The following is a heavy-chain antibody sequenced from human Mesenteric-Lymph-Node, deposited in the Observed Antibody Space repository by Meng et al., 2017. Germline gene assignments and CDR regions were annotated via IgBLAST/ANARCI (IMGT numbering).Heavy chain of an antibody. CDR1: GYTLTTYV. J-gene: IGHJ5*02. CDR2: INTNTGNP. Sequence: QVQLVQSGSELKKPGASVKVSCKASGYTLTTYVMNRVRQAPGQGLEWMGWINTNTGNPTYAQGFTGRFVFSLDTSVNMAYLQITSLKAEDTAVYYCVRGDWFDPWGQGTLVTVSS. V-gene: IGHV7-4-1*04. CDR3: VRGDWFDP.